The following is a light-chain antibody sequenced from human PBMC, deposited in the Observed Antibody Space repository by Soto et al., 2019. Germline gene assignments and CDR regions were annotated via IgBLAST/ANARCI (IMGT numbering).Light chain of an antibody. CDR2: EAS. J-gene: IGKJ1*01. CDR3: QQTYSPTAT. Sequence: IRMNQSPSSLSASVGYRVTIACSASQSIDTHLNWYQQHPGKAPNALIYEASNLQSGVPSRFSGSGSGTDFTLTISSLKTDDSATYDCQQTYSPTATFCQGTKVDIK. V-gene: IGKV1-39*01. CDR1: QSIDTH.